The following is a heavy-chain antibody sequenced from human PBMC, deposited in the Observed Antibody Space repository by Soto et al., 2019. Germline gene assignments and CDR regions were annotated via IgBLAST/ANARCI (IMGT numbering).Heavy chain of an antibody. Sequence: PSETLSLTCTVSGDSISSGNKYWSWIRQPPGKGLEWIGYIFSSGTTYCNPSLKSRLTMSLDASQNQFSLKLNSLTDADTAVYFCARVPSPFDYYYAMDVWGQGXTVTVSS. V-gene: IGHV4-30-4*01. J-gene: IGHJ6*02. D-gene: IGHD3-16*01. CDR1: GDSISSGNKY. CDR3: ARVPSPFDYYYAMDV. CDR2: IFSSGTT.